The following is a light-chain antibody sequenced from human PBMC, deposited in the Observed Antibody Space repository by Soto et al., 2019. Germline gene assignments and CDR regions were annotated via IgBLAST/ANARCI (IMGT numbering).Light chain of an antibody. Sequence: IQVTQAPSSLSASVGDRVTITCRTSQDIRNDLFWYQQKPGKAPQLLIYGASSLQRGVSSRFSGSGFGTDFTLTISSLQPEDSATYYCLQDRSHFWTFGQGTKVDIK. CDR2: GAS. CDR3: LQDRSHFWT. V-gene: IGKV1-6*01. CDR1: QDIRND. J-gene: IGKJ1*01.